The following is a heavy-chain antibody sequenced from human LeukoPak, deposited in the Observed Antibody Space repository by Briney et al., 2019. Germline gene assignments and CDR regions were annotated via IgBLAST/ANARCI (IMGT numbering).Heavy chain of an antibody. V-gene: IGHV4-4*07. CDR3: ARGKRYFDWLLDY. D-gene: IGHD3-9*01. CDR1: GGSISSYH. J-gene: IGHJ4*02. Sequence: PSETLSLTCTVSGGSISSYHWSWIRQPAGKGLEWIGRIYTSGSTNYNPSLKSRVTMSVDTSKNQFSLKLSSVTAADTAVYYCARGKRYFDWLLDYWGQGTLVTVSS. CDR2: IYTSGST.